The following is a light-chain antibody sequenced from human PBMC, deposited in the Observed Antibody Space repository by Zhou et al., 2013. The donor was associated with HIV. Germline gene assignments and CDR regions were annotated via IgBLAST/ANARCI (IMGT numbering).Light chain of an antibody. J-gene: IGKJ4*01. CDR3: QQYNNGLP. CDR1: QSVSSS. CDR2: GAS. Sequence: EIVMTQSPATLSVFPGERATLSCRASQSVSSSLAWYQQKPGQAPRLLIYGASTRATGVPARFSGSGSGTEFTLTISSTQSEDFAVYYCQQYNNGLPFGGGTKVEIK. V-gene: IGKV3-15*01.